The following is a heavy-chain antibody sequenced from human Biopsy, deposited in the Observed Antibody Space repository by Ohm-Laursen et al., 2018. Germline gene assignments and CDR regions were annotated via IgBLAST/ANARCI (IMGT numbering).Heavy chain of an antibody. Sequence: GTLSLTCSVSGGSIISYYWTWIRQPPGKGLEWIGHVYNGGITNYNPSLKSRVTVSKDTSKNQFSLQVNSVTTADTAVYYCARTPRDSFWSGSYKRGLWFDPWGQGTLVIVSS. CDR2: VYNGGIT. J-gene: IGHJ5*02. CDR3: ARTPRDSFWSGSYKRGLWFDP. V-gene: IGHV4-59*01. CDR1: GGSIISYY. D-gene: IGHD3-3*01.